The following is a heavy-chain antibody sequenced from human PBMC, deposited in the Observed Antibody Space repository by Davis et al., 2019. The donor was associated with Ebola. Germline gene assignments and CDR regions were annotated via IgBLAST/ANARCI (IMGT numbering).Heavy chain of an antibody. CDR1: GFTFSSYW. CDR2: INSDGSSI. CDR3: ACPGSHYGRDY. Sequence: PGGSLRLSCAASGFTFSSYWMHWVRQAPGKGLVWVSRINSDGSSINYADSVKGRFSISRDNAKNTVYLQVSSLRAEDTAVYYCACPGSHYGRDYWGQGTLVTVSS. J-gene: IGHJ4*02. D-gene: IGHD3-10*01. V-gene: IGHV3-74*01.